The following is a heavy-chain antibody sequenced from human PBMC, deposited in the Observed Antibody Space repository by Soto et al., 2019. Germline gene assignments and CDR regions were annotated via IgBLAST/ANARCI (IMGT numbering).Heavy chain of an antibody. CDR2: IGGSDTFT. CDR3: FRDGSLLGMTR. D-gene: IGHD3-10*01. CDR1: GFTFKNYN. V-gene: IGHV3-21*02. Sequence: EVQLVESGGGLVKPGESLRLSCVASGFTFKNYNMNWVRQAPGKGLVWVSSIGGSDTFTYYADSVKGRFTISRDNAKSSLFLQMNSLRVEDTAVDFCFRDGSLLGMTRWGQGTLVTVSS. J-gene: IGHJ4*02.